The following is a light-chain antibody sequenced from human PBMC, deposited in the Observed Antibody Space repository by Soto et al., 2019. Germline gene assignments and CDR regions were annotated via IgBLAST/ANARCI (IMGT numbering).Light chain of an antibody. V-gene: IGLV2-11*01. Sequence: QSVLTQPRSVSGSPGQSVTISCTGTSSDVSGYSYVSWFQQHPGKAPKLMIYDVSKRPSGVPDRFSGSKSGNTASLTISGLQAEDEADYYCCSFAGSYNLYVFGTGTKVTVL. CDR2: DVS. CDR3: CSFAGSYNLYV. CDR1: SSDVSGYSY. J-gene: IGLJ1*01.